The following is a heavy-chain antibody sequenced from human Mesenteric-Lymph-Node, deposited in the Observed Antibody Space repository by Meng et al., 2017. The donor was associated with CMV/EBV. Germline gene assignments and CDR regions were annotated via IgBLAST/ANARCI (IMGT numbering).Heavy chain of an antibody. Sequence: GESLKISFAASGFTFSSYWMSWVRQAPGKGLEWVANIKQDGSEKYYVDSVKGRFTISRDNAKNSLYLQMNSLRAEDTAVYYCARVSDPQTGPVLRFLEWFPDHPPNYYGMDVWGQGTTVTVSS. V-gene: IGHV3-7*01. J-gene: IGHJ6*02. CDR2: IKQDGSEK. D-gene: IGHD3-3*01. CDR3: ARVSDPQTGPVLRFLEWFPDHPPNYYGMDV. CDR1: GFTFSSYW.